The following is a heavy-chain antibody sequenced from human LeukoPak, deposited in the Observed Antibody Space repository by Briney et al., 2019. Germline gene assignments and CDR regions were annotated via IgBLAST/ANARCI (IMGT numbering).Heavy chain of an antibody. Sequence: SETLSLTCTVSGGSVSSYYWSWIRQPPGKGLEWIGYIYYSGSTNYNPSLKSRVTISVDTSKNQFSLKLSSVTAADTAVYYCARATIFGVVEYYGMDVWGQGTTVTVSS. CDR1: GGSVSSYY. D-gene: IGHD3-3*01. CDR2: IYYSGST. J-gene: IGHJ6*02. CDR3: ARATIFGVVEYYGMDV. V-gene: IGHV4-59*02.